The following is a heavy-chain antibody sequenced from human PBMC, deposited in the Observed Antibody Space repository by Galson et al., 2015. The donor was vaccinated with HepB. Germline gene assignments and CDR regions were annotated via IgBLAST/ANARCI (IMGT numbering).Heavy chain of an antibody. J-gene: IGHJ4*02. Sequence: SLRLPCAASGFTFSNHAMAWVRQAPGKGLEWVSSISQDGVGTFYADSVKGRFTISRDNSKNTLFLQMNSLRVEDTAVYYCAKALHQWLIRGAGCDYWGQGTLVTVSS. CDR1: GFTFSNHA. D-gene: IGHD6-19*01. CDR2: ISQDGVGT. V-gene: IGHV3-23*01. CDR3: AKALHQWLIRGAGCDY.